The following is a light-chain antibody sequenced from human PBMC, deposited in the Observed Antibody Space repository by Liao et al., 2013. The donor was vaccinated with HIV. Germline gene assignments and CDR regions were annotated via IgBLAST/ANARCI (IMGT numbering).Light chain of an antibody. CDR3: QVWDSSSNSYV. CDR1: NIGSKS. Sequence: SYELTQPPSVSVAPGKTARITCGGNNIGSKSVHWYQQKPGQAPVLFISYDNDRPSGIPERFSGSNSGNTATLTISGVEAGDEANYYCQVWDSSSNSYVFGTGTKVTVL. CDR2: YDN. J-gene: IGLJ1*01. V-gene: IGLV3-21*04.